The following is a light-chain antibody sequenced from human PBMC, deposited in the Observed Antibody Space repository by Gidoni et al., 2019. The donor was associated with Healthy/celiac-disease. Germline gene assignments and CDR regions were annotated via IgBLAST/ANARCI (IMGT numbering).Light chain of an antibody. Sequence: DIQMTQSPSTLSASVGDRVTITCRASQSISSWLAWYQQKQGKAPKLLIYKASSLESEVPSRFSGSGSGTEFTLTISSLQPDDFATYYCQQYNSYSRTFXQXTKVXIK. CDR1: QSISSW. CDR3: QQYNSYSRT. J-gene: IGKJ1*01. V-gene: IGKV1-5*03. CDR2: KAS.